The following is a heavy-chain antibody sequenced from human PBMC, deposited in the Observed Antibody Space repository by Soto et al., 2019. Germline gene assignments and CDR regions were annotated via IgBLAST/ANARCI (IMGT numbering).Heavy chain of an antibody. V-gene: IGHV5-10-1*01. D-gene: IGHD3-10*01. Sequence: ISCTGSGYSFTSYWISWVRQMPVKGLEWMGRIDPSDSYTNYSPSFQGHVTISADKSISTAYLQWSSLKASDTAMYYCARHHYYGSGSYRYYYYGMEVWGQGTTVTVSS. CDR2: IDPSDSYT. CDR1: GYSFTSYW. CDR3: ARHHYYGSGSYRYYYYGMEV. J-gene: IGHJ6*02.